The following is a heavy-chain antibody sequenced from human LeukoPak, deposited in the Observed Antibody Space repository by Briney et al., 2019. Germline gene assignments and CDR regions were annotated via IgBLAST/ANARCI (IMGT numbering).Heavy chain of an antibody. CDR3: ARWAYYGGKIDY. J-gene: IGHJ4*02. D-gene: IGHD4-23*01. Sequence: ECIGYIYYSGSTNYNPSLKSRVTISVDTSKNQFSLKLSSVTAVDTAVYYCARWAYYGGKIDYWGQGTLVTVSS. CDR2: IYYSGST. V-gene: IGHV4-59*01.